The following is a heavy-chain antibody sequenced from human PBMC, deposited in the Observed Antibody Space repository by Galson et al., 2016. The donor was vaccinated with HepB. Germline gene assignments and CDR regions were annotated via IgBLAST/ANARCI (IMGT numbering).Heavy chain of an antibody. D-gene: IGHD2-21*01. J-gene: IGHJ3*02. CDR2: ISASGGNT. CDR3: ARDIPPRGHDAFDI. Sequence: LRLSCAASGFPLRSYAMSWVRQAPGKGLEWVSAISASGGNTYYADSVTGRFTISSDNSTNTLYLQMNSLRAEDTAIYYCARDIPPRGHDAFDIWGRGTMVTVSS. CDR1: GFPLRSYA. V-gene: IGHV3-23*01.